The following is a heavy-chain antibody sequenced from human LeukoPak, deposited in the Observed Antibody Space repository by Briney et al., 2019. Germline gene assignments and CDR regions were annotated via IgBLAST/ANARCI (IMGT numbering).Heavy chain of an antibody. J-gene: IGHJ1*01. CDR3: ARDTDYYGSGRHGYFDH. Sequence: GGSLRLSCAASGLTISNNFMGWVRQAPGKGLEWVSLIHSGGSTYSADSVKGRFTISSDNSKNTLHLQMNSLRVEDTAVYYCARDTDYYGSGRHGYFDHWGQGTLVTVSS. D-gene: IGHD3-10*01. CDR2: IHSGGST. CDR1: GLTISNNF. V-gene: IGHV3-66*01.